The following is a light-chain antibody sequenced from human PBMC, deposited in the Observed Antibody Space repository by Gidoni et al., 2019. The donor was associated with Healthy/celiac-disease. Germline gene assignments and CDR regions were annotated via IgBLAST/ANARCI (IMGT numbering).Light chain of an antibody. CDR2: GAS. CDR3: QQYGRSSWT. CDR1: QSVSSNY. J-gene: IGKJ1*01. Sequence: EIVLTQSPGTLSLSPGERATLSCRAGQSVSSNYLAWYQQNPGQAPRLLIYGASSRATGVPDRFSGRVSGTDFTLTISRLEPADFAVYYCQQYGRSSWTFGQGTKVEIK. V-gene: IGKV3-20*01.